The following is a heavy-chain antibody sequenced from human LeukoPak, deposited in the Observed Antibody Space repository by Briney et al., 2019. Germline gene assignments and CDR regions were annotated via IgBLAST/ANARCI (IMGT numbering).Heavy chain of an antibody. CDR2: ISSSGSTI. Sequence: PGGSLRLSCAASGFTFSSYEMNWVRQAPGKGLEWVSYISSSGSTIYYADSVKGRFTISRDNAKNSLYLQINSLRAEDTAVYYCARVHRGSYGGYVSCDYWGQGTLVTVSS. V-gene: IGHV3-48*03. J-gene: IGHJ4*02. CDR1: GFTFSSYE. D-gene: IGHD5-12*01. CDR3: ARVHRGSYGGYVSCDY.